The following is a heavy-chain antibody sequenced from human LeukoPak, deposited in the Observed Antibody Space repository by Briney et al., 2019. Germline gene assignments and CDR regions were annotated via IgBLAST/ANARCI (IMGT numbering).Heavy chain of an antibody. J-gene: IGHJ4*02. CDR2: ISSSSSSI. CDR3: ARDRSAGGGWPLFDS. CDR1: GFTFSSHN. V-gene: IGHV3-48*02. D-gene: IGHD6-19*01. Sequence: GGSLGLSCAASGFTFSSHNMNWVRQAPGKGLEWVSYISSSSSSIFYADSVMGRFTISRDNAKNSLYLQMNSLRDEDTAVYYCARDRSAGGGWPLFDSWGQGTLVTVSS.